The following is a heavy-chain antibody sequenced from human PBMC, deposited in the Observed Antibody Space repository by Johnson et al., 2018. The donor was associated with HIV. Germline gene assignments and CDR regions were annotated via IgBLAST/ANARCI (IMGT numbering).Heavy chain of an antibody. CDR2: ISSDGAEK. D-gene: IGHD3-10*01. V-gene: IGHV3-30*18. J-gene: IGHJ3*02. CDR3: AKGDGSGTWGAFDI. Sequence: VQLVESGGGLVKPGGSLRLSCAASGFTFSNAWMSWVRQAPGKGLLEWVAVISSDGAEKHYGDFVRRRFTISRDNSKNPLYLQMDSLSAEDTAVYYCAKGDGSGTWGAFDIWGQGTMVTVSS. CDR1: GFTFSNAW.